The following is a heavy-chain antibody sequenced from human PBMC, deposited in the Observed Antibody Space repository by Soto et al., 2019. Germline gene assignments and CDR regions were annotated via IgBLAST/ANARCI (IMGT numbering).Heavy chain of an antibody. Sequence: ASVKVSCKASGYTFTGYYMHWVRQAPGQGLEWMGWINPNSGGTNYAQKFQGRVTMTRDTSISTAYMELSRLRSDDTAVYYCAREARIAAAGFAFDIWGQGTMVTVS. J-gene: IGHJ3*02. CDR1: GYTFTGYY. CDR2: INPNSGGT. CDR3: AREARIAAAGFAFDI. V-gene: IGHV1-2*02. D-gene: IGHD6-13*01.